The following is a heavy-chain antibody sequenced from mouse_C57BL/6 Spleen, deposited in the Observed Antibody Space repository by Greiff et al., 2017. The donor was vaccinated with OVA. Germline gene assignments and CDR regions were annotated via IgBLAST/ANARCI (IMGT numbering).Heavy chain of an antibody. V-gene: IGHV1-55*01. Sequence: VQLQQSGAELVKPGASVKMSCKASGYTFTSYWITCVKQRPGQGLEWIGDIYPGSGSTNYNEKFKSKATLTVDTSSSTAYMQLSSLTSEDSAVYYGARGDDSNYELYFDVWGTGTTVTVSS. CDR1: GYTFTSYW. D-gene: IGHD2-5*01. J-gene: IGHJ1*03. CDR2: IYPGSGST. CDR3: ARGDDSNYELYFDV.